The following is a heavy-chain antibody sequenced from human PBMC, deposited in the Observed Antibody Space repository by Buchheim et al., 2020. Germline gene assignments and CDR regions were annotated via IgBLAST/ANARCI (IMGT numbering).Heavy chain of an antibody. J-gene: IGHJ6*02. Sequence: QVQLVESGGGVVQPGRSLRLSCAASGFTFSSYAMHWVRQAPGKGLEWVATISYDGSEKFHAGSVQGRFIISRHNSKNTLYLQTNSLRVEDTALYYCARDHLGDYGSGYYYYGLDVWGQGTT. CDR1: GFTFSSYA. V-gene: IGHV3-30*01. CDR3: ARDHLGDYGSGYYYYGLDV. D-gene: IGHD4-17*01. CDR2: ISYDGSEK.